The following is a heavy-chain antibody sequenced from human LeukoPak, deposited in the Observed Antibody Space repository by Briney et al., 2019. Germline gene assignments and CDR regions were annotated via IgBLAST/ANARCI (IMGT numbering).Heavy chain of an antibody. V-gene: IGHV4-39*07. D-gene: IGHD3-22*01. CDR1: GGSISSSSYY. J-gene: IGHJ3*02. Sequence: SETLSLTCTVSGGSISSSSYYWGWIRQPPGKGLEWIGSIYHSGSTYYNPSLKSRVTISVDTSKNQFSLKLSSVTAADTAVYYCARVKWVYYDSSDPRAFDIWGQGTMVTVSS. CDR3: ARVKWVYYDSSDPRAFDI. CDR2: IYHSGST.